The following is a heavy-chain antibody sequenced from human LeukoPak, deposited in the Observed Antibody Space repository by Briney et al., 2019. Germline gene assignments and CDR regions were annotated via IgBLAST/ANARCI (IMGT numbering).Heavy chain of an antibody. D-gene: IGHD3-16*01. CDR3: ARVPLGYYFDY. Sequence: GGSLRLSCAASGFTFSSYSMNWVRKAPGKGLEWVSSISSSSYIYYADSVKGRYTISRDNAKNSLYLQMNSRRAEDTAVYYCARVPLGYYFDYWGQGTLVTVSS. J-gene: IGHJ4*02. V-gene: IGHV3-21*01. CDR1: GFTFSSYS. CDR2: ISSSSYI.